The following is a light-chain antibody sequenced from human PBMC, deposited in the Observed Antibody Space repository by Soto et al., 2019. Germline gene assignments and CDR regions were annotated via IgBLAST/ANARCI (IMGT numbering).Light chain of an antibody. CDR1: QSVSSN. Sequence: EIVMTQSAATLSVSPGERATLSCRASQSVSSNLAWYQQKPGQAPRLLLYGASTRATGIPARFSGSGSGTEFTLTISSLQSEDFAVYYCQQYNNWPPWTFGQGTKVDI. CDR3: QQYNNWPPWT. CDR2: GAS. V-gene: IGKV3-15*01. J-gene: IGKJ1*01.